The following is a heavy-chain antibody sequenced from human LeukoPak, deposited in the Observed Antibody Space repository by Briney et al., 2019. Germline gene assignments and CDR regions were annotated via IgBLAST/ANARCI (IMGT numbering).Heavy chain of an antibody. V-gene: IGHV3-21*01. CDR3: AREPYYYDSSGYLGGYYFDY. D-gene: IGHD3-22*01. J-gene: IGHJ4*02. Sequence: GGSLRLSCAASGFTFSSYSMNWVRQAPGKGLEWVSSISSSSSYIYYADSVKGRFTISRDNAKNSLYLQMNSLRAEDTAVYYWAREPYYYDSSGYLGGYYFDYWGQGTLVTVSS. CDR1: GFTFSSYS. CDR2: ISSSSSYI.